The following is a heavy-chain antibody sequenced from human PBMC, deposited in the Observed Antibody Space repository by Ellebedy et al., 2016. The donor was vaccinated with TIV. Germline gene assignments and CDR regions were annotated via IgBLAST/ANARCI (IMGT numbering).Heavy chain of an antibody. CDR1: GFTFRSYA. Sequence: GESLKISXAASGFTFRSYAMHWVRQAPGKGLEWVAVISYDENNKHYADSVKGRFTISRDNSKNTLYLQMNSLRGEDTAVYYCAAAAGAGDDAFDIWGQGTMVTVSS. CDR3: AAAAGAGDDAFDI. D-gene: IGHD6-13*01. V-gene: IGHV3-30-3*01. J-gene: IGHJ3*02. CDR2: ISYDENNK.